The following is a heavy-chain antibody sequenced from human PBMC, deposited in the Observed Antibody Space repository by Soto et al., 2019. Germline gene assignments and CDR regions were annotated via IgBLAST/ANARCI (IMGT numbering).Heavy chain of an antibody. CDR3: ARESVVVVPAAYNWFDP. D-gene: IGHD2-2*01. CDR1: GFTFSSYS. Sequence: PGGSLRLSCAASGFTFSSYSMNWVRQAPGKGLEWVSYISSSSSTIYYADSVKGRFTISRDNAKNSLYLQMNSLRDEDTAVYYCARESVVVVPAAYNWFDPWGQGTLVTVS. CDR2: ISSSSSTI. J-gene: IGHJ5*02. V-gene: IGHV3-48*02.